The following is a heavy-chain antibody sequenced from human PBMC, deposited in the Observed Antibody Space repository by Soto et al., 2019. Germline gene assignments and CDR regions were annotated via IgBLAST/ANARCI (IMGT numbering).Heavy chain of an antibody. V-gene: IGHV3-30*18. Sequence: QVQLVESGGGVVQPGRSLRLSCAASGFTFSSYGMHWVRQAPGKGLEWVAVISYDGSNKYYADSVKGRFTISRDNSKNTLYLQMNSLRAEDTAVYYCAKSASVLYSNLDYWGQGTLVTVSS. CDR3: AKSASVLYSNLDY. CDR2: ISYDGSNK. D-gene: IGHD4-4*01. J-gene: IGHJ4*02. CDR1: GFTFSSYG.